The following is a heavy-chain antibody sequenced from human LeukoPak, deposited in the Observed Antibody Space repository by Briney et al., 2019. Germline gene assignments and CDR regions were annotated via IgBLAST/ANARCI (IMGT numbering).Heavy chain of an antibody. V-gene: IGHV4-30-2*01. Sequence: WSWIXXPPGKGLXWIGYIYHSGSTYYNPSLKSRVTISVDRSKNQFSLKLSSVTAADTAVYYCARVYCGGDCFMGAFNWFDPWGQGTLVTVSS. CDR3: ARVYCGGDCFMGAFNWFDP. CDR2: IYHSGST. J-gene: IGHJ5*02. D-gene: IGHD2-21*02.